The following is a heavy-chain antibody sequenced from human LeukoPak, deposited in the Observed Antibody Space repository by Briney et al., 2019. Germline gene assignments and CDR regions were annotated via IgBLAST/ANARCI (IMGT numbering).Heavy chain of an antibody. CDR3: ARDVVGGLDY. CDR1: GFTFSIYS. Sequence: GGSLRLSCAASGFTFSIYSMNWVRQAPGKGLEWVSCISSGSTNIYYADSVRGRFTISRDNAKNPLYLQMNSLRAEDTAVYYCARDVVGGLDYWGQGTLVTVSS. J-gene: IGHJ4*02. CDR2: ISSGSTNI. D-gene: IGHD3-10*01. V-gene: IGHV3-21*01.